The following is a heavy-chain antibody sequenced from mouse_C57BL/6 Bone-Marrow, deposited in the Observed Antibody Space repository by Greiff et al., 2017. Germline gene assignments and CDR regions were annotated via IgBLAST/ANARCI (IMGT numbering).Heavy chain of an antibody. V-gene: IGHV1-59*01. J-gene: IGHJ1*03. CDR2: IDPSDSYT. CDR1: GYTFTSYW. Sequence: VQLQQPGAELVRPGTSVKLSCKASGYTFTSYWMHWVKQRPGQGLEWIGVIDPSDSYTNYNQKFKGKATLTVDTSSSTAYMQLSSLTSEDSAVYYCARRGVYDGYPYWYFDVWGTGTTVTVSS. CDR3: ARRGVYDGYPYWYFDV. D-gene: IGHD2-3*01.